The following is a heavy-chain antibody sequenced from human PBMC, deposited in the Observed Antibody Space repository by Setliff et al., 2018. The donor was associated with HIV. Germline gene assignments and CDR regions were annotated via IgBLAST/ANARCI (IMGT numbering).Heavy chain of an antibody. V-gene: IGHV4-39*01. J-gene: IGHJ6*03. CDR3: ARHRDPPGTSWIFYYYYMDL. Sequence: PSETLSLTCTVSGGSISSSSYYWGWIRQPPGKGLEWIGSIYTSGSTNYNPSLKSRVTISVHTSKNQVSLRLSSVTAADTGVYYCARHRDPPGTSWIFYYYYMDLWGGGTTVTVSS. D-gene: IGHD2-2*01. CDR1: GGSISSSSYY. CDR2: IYTSGST.